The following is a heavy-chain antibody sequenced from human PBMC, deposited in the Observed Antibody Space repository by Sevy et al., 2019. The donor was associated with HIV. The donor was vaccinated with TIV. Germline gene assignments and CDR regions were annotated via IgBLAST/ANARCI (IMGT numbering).Heavy chain of an antibody. CDR1: GYTFTTYN. V-gene: IGHV1-18*01. CDR2: MSPYNGNK. CDR3: ARGSTSWYDY. Sequence: ASVKVSCKASGYTFTTYNIVWVRQAPGQGLEWLAWMSPYNGNKNYSQRVQGRATMTTDTFTDTAFLELRSLEFDDTATYYCARGSTSWYDYWGQGTLVTVSS. J-gene: IGHJ4*02. D-gene: IGHD2-8*01.